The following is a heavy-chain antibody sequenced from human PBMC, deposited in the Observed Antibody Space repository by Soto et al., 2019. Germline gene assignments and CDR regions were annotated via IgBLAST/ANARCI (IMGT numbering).Heavy chain of an antibody. CDR1: GYTFTIYD. J-gene: IGHJ4*02. CDR2: ISPNIGNT. V-gene: IGHV1-8*01. D-gene: IGHD4-17*01. Sequence: ASVKVSCKASGYTFTIYDINWVRQAPGQGLEWMGWISPNIGNTSYAQKFQGRVTITTDESTSTAYMELSSLRSEDTAVYYCARDYGDYAYFDYWGQGTLVTVS. CDR3: ARDYGDYAYFDY.